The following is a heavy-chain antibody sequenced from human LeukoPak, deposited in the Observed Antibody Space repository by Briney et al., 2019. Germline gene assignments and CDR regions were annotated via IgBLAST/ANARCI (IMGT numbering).Heavy chain of an antibody. CDR3: AAAVRGYSYGTDY. J-gene: IGHJ4*02. Sequence: SVKVSCKASGFTFTSSAMQWARQARGQRLEWIGWIVVGSGNTNYAQKFQERVTITRDMSTSTAYMELSSLRSEDTAVYYCAAAVRGYSYGTDYWGQGTLVTVSS. CDR2: IVVGSGNT. D-gene: IGHD5-18*01. CDR1: GFTFTSSA. V-gene: IGHV1-58*02.